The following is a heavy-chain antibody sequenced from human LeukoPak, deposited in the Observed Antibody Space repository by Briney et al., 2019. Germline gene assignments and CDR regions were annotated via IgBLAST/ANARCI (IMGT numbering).Heavy chain of an antibody. CDR3: ARDGSFGFFDY. J-gene: IGHJ4*02. D-gene: IGHD3-3*01. CDR2: ISSGGSAK. CDR1: GFTLSNYD. V-gene: IGHV3-48*03. Sequence: GRSLRLSCTASGFTLSNYDINWVRQAPGKGLEWISYISSGGSAKHYAESVKGRFTISRDNSENSPYLQMNSLRVEDTAIYYCARDGSFGFFDYWGQGTLVTVSS.